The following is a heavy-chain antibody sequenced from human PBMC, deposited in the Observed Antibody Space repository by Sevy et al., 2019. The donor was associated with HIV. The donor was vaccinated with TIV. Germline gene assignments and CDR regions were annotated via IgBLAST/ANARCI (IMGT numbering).Heavy chain of an antibody. D-gene: IGHD6-19*01. V-gene: IGHV3-48*02. CDR3: ARDLAVAGPLPPPIRPLAF. Sequence: GGSLRLSCAASGFTFSSYSMNWVRQAPGKGLEWVSYISSSSSTIYYADSVKGRFTISRDNAKNSLYLQMNSLRDEDTAVSYCARDLAVAGPLPPPIRPLAFRGQGTLVTASS. CDR1: GFTFSSYS. CDR2: ISSSSSTI. J-gene: IGHJ4*02.